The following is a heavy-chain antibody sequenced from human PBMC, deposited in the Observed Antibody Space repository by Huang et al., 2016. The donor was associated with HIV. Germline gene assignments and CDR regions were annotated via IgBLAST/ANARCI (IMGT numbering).Heavy chain of an antibody. Sequence: QVQMVQSGAEVKKPGASVKVSCKTSGYDFTGYWMHWVRQAPGQGVDWMGWINPNSDVAVYAQKVRGRVTMTTDTSVTTAYMELTVLTSDDTAIYYCARAPPDHWGQGTLVTVSS. CDR1: GYDFTGYW. CDR2: INPNSDVA. J-gene: IGHJ4*02. CDR3: ARAPPDH. V-gene: IGHV1-2*02.